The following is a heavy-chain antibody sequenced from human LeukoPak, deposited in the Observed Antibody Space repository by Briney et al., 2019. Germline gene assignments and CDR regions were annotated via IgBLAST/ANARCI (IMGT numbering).Heavy chain of an antibody. CDR1: GYSISSGYY. Sequence: SETLSLTCTVSGYSISSGYYWGWIRQPPGKGLEWIGSIYHSGSTYYNPSLKSRVTISVDTSKNQFSLKLSSVTAADTAVYYCARDSWQNGDPGAFDIWGQGTMVTVSS. CDR3: ARDSWQNGDPGAFDI. D-gene: IGHD4-17*01. J-gene: IGHJ3*02. V-gene: IGHV4-38-2*02. CDR2: IYHSGST.